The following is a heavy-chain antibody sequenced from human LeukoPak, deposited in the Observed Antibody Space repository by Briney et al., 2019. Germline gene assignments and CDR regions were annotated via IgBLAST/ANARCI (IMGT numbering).Heavy chain of an antibody. CDR1: CGSISSSSYY. V-gene: IGHV4-39*01. CDR3: ARFYDPLRYFDY. CDR2: IYYSGST. Sequence: PSETLSLTCTVSCGSISSSSYYWGWIRQPPGKGLEWIGSIYYSGSTYYNPSLKSRVTISVDTSKNQFSLKLSSVTAANTAVYYCARFYDPLRYFDYWGQGTLVTVSS. J-gene: IGHJ4*02. D-gene: IGHD3-3*01.